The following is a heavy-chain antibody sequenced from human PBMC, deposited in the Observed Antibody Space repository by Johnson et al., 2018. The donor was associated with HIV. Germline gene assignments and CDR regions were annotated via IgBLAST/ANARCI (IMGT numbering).Heavy chain of an antibody. J-gene: IGHJ3*02. Sequence: VQLVESGGGLVQPGGSLRLSCAASGITFSSYDMHWVRQAPGKGLEWVSVIYSGGSTYNADSVKGRFTISRDNSKNTLYLQMNSLRAEDTAVYYCAKCREQLVRDAFDIWGQGTMVTVSS. D-gene: IGHD6-6*01. CDR2: IYSGGST. CDR1: GITFSSYD. CDR3: AKCREQLVRDAFDI. V-gene: IGHV3-66*01.